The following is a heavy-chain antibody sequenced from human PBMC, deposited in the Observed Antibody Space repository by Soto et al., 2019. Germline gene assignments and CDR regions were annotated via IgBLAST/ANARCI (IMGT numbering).Heavy chain of an antibody. D-gene: IGHD2-2*01. Sequence: VASVKVSCKASGGTFSSYAISWVRQAPGQGLEWMGGIIPIFGTANYAQKFQGRVTITADESTSTAYMELSSLRSEDTAVYYCARDWCSSTSCMYYFDYWGQGTLVTVSS. CDR3: ARDWCSSTSCMYYFDY. V-gene: IGHV1-69*13. CDR2: IIPIFGTA. CDR1: GGTFSSYA. J-gene: IGHJ4*02.